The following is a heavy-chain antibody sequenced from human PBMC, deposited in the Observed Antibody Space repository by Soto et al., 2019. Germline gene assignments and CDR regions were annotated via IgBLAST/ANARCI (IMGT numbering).Heavy chain of an antibody. D-gene: IGHD3-9*01. V-gene: IGHV1-24*01. J-gene: IGHJ5*02. Sequence: ASVKVSCKVSGYTLTELSMHWVRQAPGKGLEWMGGFDPEDGETIYAQKFQGRVTMTEDTSTDTAYVELSGLRSEDTAVYYCATSHFDWLRFDPWGQGTLVTVSS. CDR1: GYTLTELS. CDR3: ATSHFDWLRFDP. CDR2: FDPEDGET.